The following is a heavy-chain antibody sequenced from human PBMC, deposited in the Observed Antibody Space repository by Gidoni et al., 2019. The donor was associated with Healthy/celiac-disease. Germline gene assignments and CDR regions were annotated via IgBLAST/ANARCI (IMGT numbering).Heavy chain of an antibody. V-gene: IGHV3-23*01. CDR2: ISGSGGST. D-gene: IGHD6-19*01. CDR3: AKALGIAVAGNGLDY. Sequence: EVQLLGSGGGLVQPGGSLILSCADSGFTLSSYAMSWVRQDSGKGLEWVSSISGSGGSTYYADSEKGRFTISRDNSKNTLYLQMNSLRAEDTAVYYCAKALGIAVAGNGLDYWGQGTLVTVSS. CDR1: GFTLSSYA. J-gene: IGHJ4*02.